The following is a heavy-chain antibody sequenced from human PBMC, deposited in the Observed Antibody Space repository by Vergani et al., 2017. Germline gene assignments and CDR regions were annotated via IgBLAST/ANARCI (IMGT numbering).Heavy chain of an antibody. Sequence: QVQLQESGPGLVKPSQTLSLTCTVSGGSISSGGYYWSWIRQHPGKGLEWIGYIYYSGSTYYNPSLKSRVTISVDTSKNQFSLKLSSVTAADTAVYYCARDRGGYCSGGSCYGYYYYMDVWGKGTTVTVSS. D-gene: IGHD2-15*01. CDR2: IYYSGST. CDR1: GGSISSGGYY. J-gene: IGHJ6*03. CDR3: ARDRGGYCSGGSCYGYYYYMDV. V-gene: IGHV4-31*03.